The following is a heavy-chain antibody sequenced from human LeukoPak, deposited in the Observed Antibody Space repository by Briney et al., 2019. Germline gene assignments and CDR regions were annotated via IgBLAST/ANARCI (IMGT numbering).Heavy chain of an antibody. J-gene: IGHJ3*02. Sequence: SETLSLTCTVSGASIKNNYWSWIRQPPGKGLEWIGYGHYAGSTKYNPSLKSRVTISLDTSKSQFSLKLSSVTTADTAVYYCARSLYYYGSDSFDIWGQGTMVSVSS. CDR1: GASIKNNY. CDR2: GHYAGST. V-gene: IGHV4-59*01. D-gene: IGHD3-10*01. CDR3: ARSLYYYGSDSFDI.